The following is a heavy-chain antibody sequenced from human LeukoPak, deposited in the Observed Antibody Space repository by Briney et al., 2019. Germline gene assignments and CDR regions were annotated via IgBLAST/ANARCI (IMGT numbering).Heavy chain of an antibody. CDR1: GFTFSSCW. CDR3: ARALNRELHDNWFDP. CDR2: IKQDGGEI. V-gene: IGHV3-7*01. D-gene: IGHD1-26*01. Sequence: PGGSLRLSCAASGFTFSSCWMSWVRQAPGKGLEWVANIKQDGGEIYYVDSVKGRFTISRDNAKNSLYLQMNSLRAEDTAVYYCARALNRELHDNWFDPWGQGTLVSVSS. J-gene: IGHJ5*02.